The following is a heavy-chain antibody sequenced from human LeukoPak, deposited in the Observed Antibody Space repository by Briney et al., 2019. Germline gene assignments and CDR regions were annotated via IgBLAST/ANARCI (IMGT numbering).Heavy chain of an antibody. CDR1: GYTFTNYA. Sequence: ASVKVSCKASGYTFTNYAIHWVRQAPGQRLEWMGWINAGNGNTKYSQKFQGRVTITRDTSASTAYMELSSLRSEDTAVYYCARDRWGYCSSTSCGWFDPWGQGTLVTVSS. V-gene: IGHV1-3*01. D-gene: IGHD2-2*01. CDR3: ARDRWGYCSSTSCGWFDP. J-gene: IGHJ5*02. CDR2: INAGNGNT.